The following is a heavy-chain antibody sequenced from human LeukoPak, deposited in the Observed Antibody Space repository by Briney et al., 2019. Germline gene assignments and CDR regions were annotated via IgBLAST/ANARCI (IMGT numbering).Heavy chain of an antibody. D-gene: IGHD6-13*01. J-gene: IGHJ4*02. V-gene: IGHV3-23*01. CDR2: ISGNSGST. Sequence: WGSLRLSCAASGFTFSIYAMSWVRQAPGKGLEWVSGISGNSGSTYYADSVKGRFTISRDNSKNTLYLQMNSLRAEDTAVYYCAKDTLIIAAAGSYSDYWGQGTLVIVSS. CDR3: AKDTLIIAAAGSYSDY. CDR1: GFTFSIYA.